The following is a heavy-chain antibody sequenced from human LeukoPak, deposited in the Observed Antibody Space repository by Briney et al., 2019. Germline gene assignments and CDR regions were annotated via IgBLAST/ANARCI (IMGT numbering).Heavy chain of an antibody. V-gene: IGHV4-39*07. J-gene: IGHJ5*02. CDR2: IYYSGST. CDR1: GGSISSSSYY. Sequence: PSETLSLTCTVSGGSISSSSYYWGWTRQPPGKGLEWIGSIYYSGSTYYNPSLKSRVTISVDTSKNQFSLNLSSVTAADTAVYYCARGGSYFPDWFDPWGQGTLVTVSS. D-gene: IGHD1-26*01. CDR3: ARGGSYFPDWFDP.